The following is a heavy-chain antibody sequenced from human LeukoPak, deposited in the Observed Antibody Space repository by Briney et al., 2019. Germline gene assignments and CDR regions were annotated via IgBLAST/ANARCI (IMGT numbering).Heavy chain of an antibody. V-gene: IGHV3-23*01. Sequence: GGSLGLSCAASRFTFSSYAMSWVRQAPGKGLEWVSAISSSGGRTFYADSVKGRFTISRDNSKNTLYLQMNSLRAEDTAVYYCAKDRDVVMEAATTFDYWGQGSLVTVSS. J-gene: IGHJ4*02. CDR2: ISSSGGRT. CDR1: RFTFSSYA. CDR3: AKDRDVVMEAATTFDY. D-gene: IGHD2-15*01.